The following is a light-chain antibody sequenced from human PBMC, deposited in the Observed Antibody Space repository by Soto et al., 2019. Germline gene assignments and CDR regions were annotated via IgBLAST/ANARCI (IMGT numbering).Light chain of an antibody. V-gene: IGKV3-20*01. J-gene: IGKJ5*01. Sequence: EIVLTQSPGTLSLSPGDRATLSCRASQSVSSSFLAWYQHKPGQAPRLLIYGASSRATGIPYRFSGSGSGTDVTLTISRLEPEDFAVYYCQQYGSSTITFGQGTRLEIK. CDR1: QSVSSSF. CDR3: QQYGSSTIT. CDR2: GAS.